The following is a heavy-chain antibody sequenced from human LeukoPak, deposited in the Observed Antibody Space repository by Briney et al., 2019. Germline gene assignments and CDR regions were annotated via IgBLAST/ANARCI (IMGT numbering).Heavy chain of an antibody. D-gene: IGHD6-13*01. CDR2: ISGSGGST. V-gene: IGHV3-23*01. CDR3: ASHISSSWYFPQSLDY. CDR1: GFTFRSYA. Sequence: PGGSLRLSCAASGFTFRSYAMSWVRQAPGKGLEWVSAISGSGGSTYYADSVKGRFTISRDNSKNTLYLQMTSLRAEDTAVYYCASHISSSWYFPQSLDYWGQGTLVTVSS. J-gene: IGHJ4*02.